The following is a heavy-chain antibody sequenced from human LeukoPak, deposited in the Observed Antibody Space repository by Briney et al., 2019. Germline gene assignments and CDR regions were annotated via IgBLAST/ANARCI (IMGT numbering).Heavy chain of an antibody. CDR3: ARRSVAGTDYYYYGMDV. V-gene: IGHV1-18*01. CDR2: ISAYNGNT. J-gene: IGHJ6*02. D-gene: IGHD6-19*01. CDR1: GYTFTSYG. Sequence: ASVKVSCKASGYTFTSYGISWVRQAPGQGLEWMGWISAYNGNTNYAQKLQGRVTMTTDTSTGTAYMELRSLRSGDTAVYYCARRSVAGTDYYYYGMDVWGQGTTVTVSS.